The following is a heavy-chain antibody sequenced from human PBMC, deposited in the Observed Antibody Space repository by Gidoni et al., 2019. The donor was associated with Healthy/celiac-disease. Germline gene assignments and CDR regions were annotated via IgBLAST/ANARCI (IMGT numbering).Heavy chain of an antibody. V-gene: IGHV4-39*01. CDR2: IYYSGST. CDR1: GGSISSSSYY. J-gene: IGHJ4*02. D-gene: IGHD3-10*01. Sequence: QLQLQESGPGLVKPSETLSLTCTVSGGSISSSSYYWGWLRQPPGKGLEWIGSIYYSGSTYSNPSLKSRVTISVDTSKNQFSLKLSSVTAADTAVYYCARHRYYYGSGRDFDYWGQGTLVTVSS. CDR3: ARHRYYYGSGRDFDY.